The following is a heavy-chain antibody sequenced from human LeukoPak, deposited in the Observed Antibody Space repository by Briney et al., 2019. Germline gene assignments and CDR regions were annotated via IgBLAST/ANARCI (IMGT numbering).Heavy chain of an antibody. V-gene: IGHV3-30*14. CDR3: ARESYDYVWGSYRAYYFDY. CDR2: ISYDGNNK. D-gene: IGHD3-16*02. CDR1: GFTFSDYP. J-gene: IGHJ4*02. Sequence: GGSLRLSCAASGFTFSDYPMHWVRRAPGKGLEWVAIISYDGNNKYYADSVKGRFTISRDSSKNTLYLQMNSLRAEDTAVYYCARESYDYVWGSYRAYYFDYWGQGTLVTVSS.